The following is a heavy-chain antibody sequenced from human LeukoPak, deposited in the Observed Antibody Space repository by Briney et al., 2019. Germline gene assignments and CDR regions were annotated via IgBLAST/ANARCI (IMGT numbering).Heavy chain of an antibody. CDR2: ISWSGTTF. CDR1: GFTFSSYW. Sequence: TGGSLRLSCAASGFTFSSYWMHWVRQAPGKGLEWISSISWSGTTFDYADSVKGRFTVSRDNAKNALYLEMDSLKTDDTAFYYCAKGSAAVGEDWLDPWGQGTLVTVSS. V-gene: IGHV3-9*01. CDR3: AKGSAAVGEDWLDP. D-gene: IGHD3-16*01. J-gene: IGHJ5*02.